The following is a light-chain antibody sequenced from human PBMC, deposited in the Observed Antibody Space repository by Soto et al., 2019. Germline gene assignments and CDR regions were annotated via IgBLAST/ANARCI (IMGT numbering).Light chain of an antibody. J-gene: IGKJ5*01. Sequence: GDRVHITCRASQTISSWLAWYQQKPGKAPTLLIYDASTLERGVPSRFSGTGSGTEFTLSIDSLQPDDFATYYCQQYHSYPAITFGQGTRLEIK. CDR2: DAS. CDR3: QQYHSYPAIT. V-gene: IGKV1-5*01. CDR1: QTISSW.